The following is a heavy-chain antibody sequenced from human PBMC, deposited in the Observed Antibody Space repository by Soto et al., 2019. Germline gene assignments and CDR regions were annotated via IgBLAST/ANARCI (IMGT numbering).Heavy chain of an antibody. V-gene: IGHV4-39*01. CDR2: IYYSGST. J-gene: IGHJ3*02. Sequence: PSETLSLTCTVSGGSISSSSYYWGWIRQPPGKGMEWIGSIYYSGSTYYNPSLKSRVTISVDTSKNQFSLKLSSVTAVDTALYYCAGNYYDSSGYYYYAFDIWGQGTMGT. CDR3: AGNYYDSSGYYYYAFDI. D-gene: IGHD3-22*01. CDR1: GGSISSSSYY.